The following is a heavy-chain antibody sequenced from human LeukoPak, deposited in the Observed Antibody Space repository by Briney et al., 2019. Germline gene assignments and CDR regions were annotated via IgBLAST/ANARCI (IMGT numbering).Heavy chain of an antibody. CDR3: ARGPYYDSSGELDY. CDR1: GGSISSYY. D-gene: IGHD3-22*01. Sequence: SETLSLTCTVSGGSISSYYWSWIRQPPGKGLEWIGYIYYSGSTNYNPSPKSRVTISVDTSKNQFSLKLSSVTAADTAVYYCARGPYYDSSGELDYWGQGTLVTVSS. V-gene: IGHV4-59*12. J-gene: IGHJ4*02. CDR2: IYYSGST.